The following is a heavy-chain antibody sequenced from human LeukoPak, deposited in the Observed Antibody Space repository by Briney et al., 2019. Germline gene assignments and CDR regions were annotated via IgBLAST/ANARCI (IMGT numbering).Heavy chain of an antibody. CDR3: AKDKTVTTNYFDY. Sequence: GGPLRLSCAASGFTFSSYAMSWVRQAPGKGLEWDSGISGSGGSTYYADSVKGRFTISRDNSDNTLYLQMNSLRAEDTAVYYCAKDKTVTTNYFDYWGQGTLVSVSS. V-gene: IGHV3-23*01. J-gene: IGHJ4*02. CDR1: GFTFSSYA. CDR2: ISGSGGST. D-gene: IGHD4-17*01.